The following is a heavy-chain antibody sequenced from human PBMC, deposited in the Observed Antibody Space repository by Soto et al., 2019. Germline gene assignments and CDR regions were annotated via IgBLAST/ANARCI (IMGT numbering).Heavy chain of an antibody. D-gene: IGHD4-17*01. V-gene: IGHV3-23*01. Sequence: EVQVLESGGGLVKPGGSLRLSCAASGFTFSNYAMSWVCQAPGKGLEWVSTISGSGDNTDYVDSVKGRFTISRDNSKYTRYLQMTSLRAEDTAVYYCAKDPLTVTPYFDYWGQGTLVTVSS. CDR1: GFTFSNYA. J-gene: IGHJ4*02. CDR3: AKDPLTVTPYFDY. CDR2: ISGSGDNT.